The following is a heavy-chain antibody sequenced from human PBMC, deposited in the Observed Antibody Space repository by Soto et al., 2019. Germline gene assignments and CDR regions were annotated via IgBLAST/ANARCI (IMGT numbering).Heavy chain of an antibody. V-gene: IGHV1-69*10. CDR2: IIPILGIA. CDR3: ARFGYCSSTSCYYGGLGPPNYYYYGMDV. Sequence: ASVKVSCKASGGTFSSYAISWVRQAPGQGLEWMGGIIPILGIANYAQKFQGRVTITADKSTSTAYMELSSLRAEDTAVYYCARFGYCSSTSCYYGGLGPPNYYYYGMDVWGQGTTVTVSS. CDR1: GGTFSSYA. J-gene: IGHJ6*02. D-gene: IGHD2-2*03.